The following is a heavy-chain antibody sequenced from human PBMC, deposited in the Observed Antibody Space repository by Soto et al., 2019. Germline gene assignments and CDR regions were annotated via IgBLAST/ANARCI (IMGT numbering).Heavy chain of an antibody. CDR3: ARRAAAGGWYFDL. CDR2: INPNSGGT. D-gene: IGHD6-13*01. Sequence: QVQLVQSGAEVKKPGASVKVSCKASGYTFTGYYMHWVRQAPGQGLEWMGWINPNSGGTNYAQKFQGWVTMTRDTSISTAYMQLSRLRSDDTAVYYCARRAAAGGWYFDLWGRGTLVTVSS. V-gene: IGHV1-2*04. J-gene: IGHJ2*01. CDR1: GYTFTGYY.